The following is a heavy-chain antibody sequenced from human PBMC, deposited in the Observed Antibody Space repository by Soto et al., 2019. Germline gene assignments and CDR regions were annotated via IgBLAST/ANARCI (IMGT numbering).Heavy chain of an antibody. V-gene: IGHV4-39*01. J-gene: IGHJ4*02. CDR3: ARKPMVRGIIGYFDS. D-gene: IGHD3-10*01. CDR2: IYYTGNT. CDR1: GGSISSSSYY. Sequence: SETLSLTCTVSGGSISSSSYYWGWIRQPPGKGLVWIGSIYYTGNTYYNPSLKSRVSISVDTSKNQFSLKLSSVTAADTAVYYCARKPMVRGIIGYFDSWGQGTLVTVSS.